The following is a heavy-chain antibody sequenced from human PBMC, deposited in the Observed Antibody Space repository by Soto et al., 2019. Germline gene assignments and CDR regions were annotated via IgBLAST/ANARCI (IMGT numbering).Heavy chain of an antibody. V-gene: IGHV3-21*01. Sequence: PGGSLRLSCAASGFTFSSYSMNWVRQAPGKGLEWVSSISSSSSYIYYADSVKGRFTISRDNAKNSLYLQMNSLRAEDTAVYYCARSEGWNYDILTGYNDYWGQGTLVTVSS. CDR1: GFTFSSYS. CDR2: ISSSSSYI. J-gene: IGHJ4*02. CDR3: ARSEGWNYDILTGYNDY. D-gene: IGHD3-9*01.